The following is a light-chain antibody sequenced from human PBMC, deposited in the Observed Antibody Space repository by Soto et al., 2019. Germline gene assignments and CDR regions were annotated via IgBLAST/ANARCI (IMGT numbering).Light chain of an antibody. Sequence: DIQMTQSPSSLSASVGDRVTITCRASQTTNNSLNWYQPKPGQAPKLLIYGASTLQSGVPSRFSGSGSGTEFTLTISSLLPEDFATYYCQQGYSISWTFGQGTKVDI. J-gene: IGKJ1*01. CDR3: QQGYSISWT. CDR1: QTTNNS. V-gene: IGKV1-39*01. CDR2: GAS.